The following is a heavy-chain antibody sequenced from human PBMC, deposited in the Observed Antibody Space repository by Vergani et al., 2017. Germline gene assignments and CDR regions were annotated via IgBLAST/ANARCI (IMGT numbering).Heavy chain of an antibody. CDR1: GGSINSHNYY. Sequence: QVQLQESGPGLVKPSQTLSLTCTVSGGSINSHNYYWSWIRQPAGKGLEWIGYIYYSGSTTYNPSLKSRLTISVDTSKNQFSLRLSSVTAADTALYYCAGDSSSWQRADYWGQGTLVTVSS. CDR2: IYYSGST. V-gene: IGHV4-61*10. J-gene: IGHJ4*02. CDR3: AGDSSSWQRADY. D-gene: IGHD6-13*01.